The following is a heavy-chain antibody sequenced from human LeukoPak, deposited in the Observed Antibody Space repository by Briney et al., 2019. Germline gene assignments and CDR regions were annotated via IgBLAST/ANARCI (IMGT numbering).Heavy chain of an antibody. J-gene: IGHJ6*03. CDR3: ARVVGLTGYSSSWYSGYQYYMDV. D-gene: IGHD6-13*01. CDR2: IIPIFGTT. Sequence: SVKVSCKASGCTFSSYAISWVRQAPGQGLEWMGGIIPIFGTTNYAQKFQDRVTITSDKSTSTAYMDLSSLRSEDTAVYYCARVVGLTGYSSSWYSGYQYYMDVWGKGTTVTVSS. CDR1: GCTFSSYA. V-gene: IGHV1-69*06.